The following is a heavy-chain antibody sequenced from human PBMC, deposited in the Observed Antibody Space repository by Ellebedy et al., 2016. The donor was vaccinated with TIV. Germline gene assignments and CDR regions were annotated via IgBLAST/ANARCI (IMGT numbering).Heavy chain of an antibody. CDR1: GYTFTSYG. V-gene: IGHV1-18*04. Sequence: ASVKVSXXASGYTFTSYGISWVRQAPGQGLEWMGWISAYNGNTNYAQKLQGRVTMTTDTSTSTAYMELRSLRSDDTAVYYCARNLATYYDFWSGYYGMDVWGQGTTVTVSS. J-gene: IGHJ6*02. D-gene: IGHD3-3*01. CDR2: ISAYNGNT. CDR3: ARNLATYYDFWSGYYGMDV.